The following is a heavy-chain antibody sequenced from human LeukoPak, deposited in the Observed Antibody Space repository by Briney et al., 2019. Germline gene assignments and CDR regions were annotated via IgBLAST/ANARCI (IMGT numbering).Heavy chain of an antibody. D-gene: IGHD3-22*01. J-gene: IGHJ4*02. Sequence: SETLSLTCTVSGGSISSYYWSWIRQPPGKGLEWIGYIHYSGGTNYNPSLKSRVTISVDTSKNQFSLKLTSVTAADTAVYYCASDSSGYYYPYYWGQGTLVTVSS. CDR1: GGSISSYY. CDR3: ASDSSGYYYPYY. V-gene: IGHV4-59*08. CDR2: IHYSGGT.